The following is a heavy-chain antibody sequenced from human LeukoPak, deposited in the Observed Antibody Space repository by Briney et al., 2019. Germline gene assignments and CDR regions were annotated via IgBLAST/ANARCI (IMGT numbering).Heavy chain of an antibody. CDR2: ISGSGGST. J-gene: IGHJ4*02. CDR3: AKRPHCTGPGCHHIEY. D-gene: IGHD2-8*02. CDR1: GFTFSSYA. Sequence: GGSLRLSCAASGFTFSSYAMSWVRQAPGEGLEWVSAISGSGGSTYHADSVKGRFTISRDNSKNTLFLQMNSMRAEDTAVYYCAKRPHCTGPGCHHIEYWGQGTLVTVSS. V-gene: IGHV3-23*01.